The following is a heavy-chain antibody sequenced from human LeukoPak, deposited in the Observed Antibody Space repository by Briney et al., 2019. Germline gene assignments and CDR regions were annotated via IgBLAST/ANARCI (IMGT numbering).Heavy chain of an antibody. Sequence: GGSLRLSCAASGFTFSSYWMSWVRQAPGKGLEWVANIKQDGSEIYYLDSVKGRFTVSRDNAKNSLYLQMNNLRAEDTAVYFCARGSSGYWGQGTLVTVSS. CDR1: GFTFSSYW. V-gene: IGHV3-7*04. CDR3: ARGSSGY. CDR2: IKQDGSEI. D-gene: IGHD1-26*01. J-gene: IGHJ4*02.